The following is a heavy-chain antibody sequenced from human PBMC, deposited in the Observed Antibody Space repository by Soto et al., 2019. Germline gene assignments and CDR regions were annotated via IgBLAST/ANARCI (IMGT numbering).Heavy chain of an antibody. CDR2: VDPRDGST. D-gene: IGHD6-25*01. J-gene: IGHJ4*02. CDR3: ARVRSSGREFDY. V-gene: IGHV1-46*01. Sequence: QVQLVQSGAEMKRPGASVILSCKASGYIFTTYSIHWVRQTAGQGLEWMANVDPRDGSTGYAQKFRGGVSMAWDTSTGTLSMEVSSLTSDDTATYYCARVRSSGREFDYWGQGTQVTVSS. CDR1: GYIFTTYS.